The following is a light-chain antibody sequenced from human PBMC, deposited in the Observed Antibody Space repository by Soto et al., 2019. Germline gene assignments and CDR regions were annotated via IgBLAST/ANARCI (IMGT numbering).Light chain of an antibody. CDR2: DAS. CDR3: QQYNDWLYT. J-gene: IGKJ2*01. CDR1: QSVSSN. Sequence: EIVMTQSPASQSVSPGERVTLSCRASQSVSSNLAWYQQQPGQTPRLLIYDASTRVFGIPARFSGSGSGTEFTLTISSLQSEDFAVYYCQQYNDWLYTFGQGTKWIS. V-gene: IGKV3-15*01.